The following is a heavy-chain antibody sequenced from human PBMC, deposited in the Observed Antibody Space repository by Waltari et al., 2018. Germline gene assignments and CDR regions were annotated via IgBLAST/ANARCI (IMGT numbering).Heavy chain of an antibody. CDR3: ARDFSGGGAFDI. Sequence: QLQLQESGPGLVKPSETLSLTCTVSGGSISSSSYYWGWIRQPPGKGLEWIGSIYYSGITYYNPSLKSRVTISVDTSKNQFSLKLSSVTAADTAVYYCARDFSGGGAFDIWGQGTMVTVSS. D-gene: IGHD3-10*01. CDR2: IYYSGIT. J-gene: IGHJ3*02. V-gene: IGHV4-39*07. CDR1: GGSISSSSYY.